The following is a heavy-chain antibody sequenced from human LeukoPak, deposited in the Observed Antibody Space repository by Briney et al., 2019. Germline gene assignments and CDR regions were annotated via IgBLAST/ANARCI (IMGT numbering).Heavy chain of an antibody. J-gene: IGHJ3*02. V-gene: IGHV4-4*07. CDR2: IYTSGST. Sequence: SETLSLTCTVSGGSISSYYWSWIRQPAGKGLEWIGRIYTSGSTNYNPSLKSRVTMSVDTSKNQFSLKLSSVTAADTAVYYCARAAIFGVVVRDAFDIWGQGTMVTVSS. CDR3: ARAAIFGVVVRDAFDI. D-gene: IGHD3-3*01. CDR1: GGSISSYY.